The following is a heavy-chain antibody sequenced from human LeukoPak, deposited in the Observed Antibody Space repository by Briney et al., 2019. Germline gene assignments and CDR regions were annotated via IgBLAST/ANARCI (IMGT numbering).Heavy chain of an antibody. CDR3: ARIQEHRSGLDF. V-gene: IGHV1-2*02. Sequence: ASVKVSCKATGYSFTVHYMHWARQAPGQGLEWMGWINPTSGATSYARKFPGRVTMTRDTSINTAFMQLSRLISEDTAVYFCARIQEHRSGLDFWGQGTLVTVSS. D-gene: IGHD3-3*01. J-gene: IGHJ4*02. CDR2: INPTSGAT. CDR1: GYSFTVHY.